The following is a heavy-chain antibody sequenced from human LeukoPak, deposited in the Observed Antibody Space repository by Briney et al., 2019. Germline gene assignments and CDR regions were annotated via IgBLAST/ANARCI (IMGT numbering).Heavy chain of an antibody. CDR3: ASGDSSSWYSFDY. V-gene: IGHV3-23*01. J-gene: IGHJ4*02. CDR1: GFTFSSYA. Sequence: GGSLRLSCAASGFTFSSYAMSWVRQAPGKGLEWVSVIGGGIGSTYYADSVKGRFTISRDNSKNTLYLQMNSLRAEDTAIYYCASGDSSSWYSFDYWGQGTLVTVSS. D-gene: IGHD6-13*01. CDR2: IGGGIGST.